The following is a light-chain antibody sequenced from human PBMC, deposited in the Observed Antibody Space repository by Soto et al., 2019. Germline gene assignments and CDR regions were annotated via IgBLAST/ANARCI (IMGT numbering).Light chain of an antibody. V-gene: IGLV2-14*01. CDR2: DVS. CDR1: ISDVGGYNY. J-gene: IGLJ2*01. Sequence: QSALTQPASVSGSPGQSITISCTGTISDVGGYNYVSWYQQHPGKAPKLMIYDVSNRPSGVSNRFSGSKSGNTASLTISGLQAEDEADYYCSSYTSSSTLEVFGGGTQLTVL. CDR3: SSYTSSSTLEV.